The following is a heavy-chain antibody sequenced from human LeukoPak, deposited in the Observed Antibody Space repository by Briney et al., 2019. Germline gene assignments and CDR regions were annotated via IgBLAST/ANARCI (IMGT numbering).Heavy chain of an antibody. Sequence: SETLSLTCTVSGGSISSGVYYWSWIRQHPGKGLEWIGYIYYSGSTYYNPSLKSRVTISVDTSKNQFSLKLSSVTAADTAVYYCARVTGTTSRWFDPWGQGTLVTVSS. D-gene: IGHD1-1*01. CDR2: IYYSGST. J-gene: IGHJ5*02. CDR3: ARVTGTTSRWFDP. CDR1: GGSISSGVYY. V-gene: IGHV4-31*03.